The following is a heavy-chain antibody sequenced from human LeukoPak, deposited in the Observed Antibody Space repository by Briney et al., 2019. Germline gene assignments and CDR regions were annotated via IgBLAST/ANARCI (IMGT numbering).Heavy chain of an antibody. V-gene: IGHV3-74*01. CDR3: AKTGFQWGDYYYMDV. J-gene: IGHJ6*03. CDR1: GFTFSNYW. CDR2: INIDGSST. Sequence: GGSLRLSCAASGFTFSNYWMHWVRQAPGKGLVWVSRINIDGSSTIYADSVKGRFTMSRDNAKNTLYLQMNSLRAEDTAVYYCAKTGFQWGDYYYMDVWGKGTTVTVSS. D-gene: IGHD1-14*01.